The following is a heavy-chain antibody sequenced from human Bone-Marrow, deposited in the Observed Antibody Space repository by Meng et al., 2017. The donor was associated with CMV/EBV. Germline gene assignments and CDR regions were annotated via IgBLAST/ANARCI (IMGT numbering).Heavy chain of an antibody. D-gene: IGHD2-21*01. CDR3: ARGGILCPYEDFAS. CDR1: GFTFSSYS. V-gene: IGHV3-21*01. Sequence: GGSLRLSCAASGFTFSSYSMNWVRQAPGKGLEWVSSISSSSSYIYYADSVKGRFTISRDNAKNSLYLQMNSLRAEDTAVYYCARGGILCPYEDFASWGQGTLVTVSS. CDR2: ISSSSSYI. J-gene: IGHJ4*02.